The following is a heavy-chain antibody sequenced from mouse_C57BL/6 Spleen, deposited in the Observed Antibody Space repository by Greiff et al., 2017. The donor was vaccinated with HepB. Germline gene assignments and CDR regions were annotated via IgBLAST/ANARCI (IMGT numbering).Heavy chain of an antibody. CDR2: IDPSDSYT. CDR3: VYSNYYAMDY. V-gene: IGHV1-69*01. D-gene: IGHD2-5*01. Sequence: VQLQQPGAELVMPGASVKLSCKASGYTFTSYWMHWVKQRPGQGLEWIEEIDPSDSYTNYNQKFKGKSTLTVDKSSSTAYMQLSSLTSEDSAVYYCVYSNYYAMDYWGQGTSVTVSS. CDR1: GYTFTSYW. J-gene: IGHJ4*01.